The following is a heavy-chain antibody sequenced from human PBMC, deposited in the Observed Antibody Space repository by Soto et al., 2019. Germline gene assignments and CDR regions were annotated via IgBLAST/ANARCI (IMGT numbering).Heavy chain of an antibody. CDR2: IYWDGDK. CDR3: VRLLWFGELT. J-gene: IGHJ4*02. CDR1: GFSLSTSGVG. Sequence: QITLKESGPTLVKPTQTLTLTCTISGFSLSTSGVGVGWIRQPPGKALDWLALIYWDGDKRYSPSLKSRLTITKDTSKNPVVLTMTHMGPVDTATYYCVRLLWFGELTWGQGTLVTVSS. D-gene: IGHD3-10*01. V-gene: IGHV2-5*02.